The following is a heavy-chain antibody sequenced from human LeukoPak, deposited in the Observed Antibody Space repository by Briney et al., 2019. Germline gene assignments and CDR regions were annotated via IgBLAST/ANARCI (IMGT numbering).Heavy chain of an antibody. V-gene: IGHV1-2*04. CDR2: INPNSGGT. CDR3: ARAGSHSGTVTRYYYYYGMDV. CDR1: GHTFTGYY. J-gene: IGHJ6*02. Sequence: ASVKVSCKASGHTFTGYYMHWVRQAPGQGLEWMGWINPNSGGTNYAQKFQGWVTMTRDTSISTAYMELSRLRSDDTAVYYCARAGSHSGTVTRYYYYYGMDVWGQGTTVTVSS. D-gene: IGHD4-17*01.